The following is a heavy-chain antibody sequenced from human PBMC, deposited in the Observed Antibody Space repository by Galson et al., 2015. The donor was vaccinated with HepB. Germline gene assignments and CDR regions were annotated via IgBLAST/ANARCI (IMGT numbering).Heavy chain of an antibody. Sequence: SLRLSCAASGLILSRSAMHWVRQAPGKGLEWVAVISGDGNNETYADSVKGRFTISRDNSKNTLNLLINRLRVEDTAVYHCVKDGGSTYCGGDCYSAVFEYWGQGTLVTVS. CDR3: VKDGGSTYCGGDCYSAVFEY. D-gene: IGHD2-21*02. J-gene: IGHJ4*02. V-gene: IGHV3-30*18. CDR2: ISGDGNNE. CDR1: GLILSRSA.